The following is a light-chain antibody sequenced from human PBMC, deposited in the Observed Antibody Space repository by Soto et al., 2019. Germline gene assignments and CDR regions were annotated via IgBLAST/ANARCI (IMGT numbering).Light chain of an antibody. V-gene: IGKV3-15*01. CDR3: QQYNNWPPLT. J-gene: IGKJ4*01. CDR2: AAS. CDR1: QSVTTN. Sequence: EIVMTQSPATLSLSPGERATLSCRASQSVTTNLAWYQQKPGQAPRLLIYAASTRATGIPARFSGSGSGTEFTLTISSLQSEDFAVYYCQQYNNWPPLTFGGGTKVEIK.